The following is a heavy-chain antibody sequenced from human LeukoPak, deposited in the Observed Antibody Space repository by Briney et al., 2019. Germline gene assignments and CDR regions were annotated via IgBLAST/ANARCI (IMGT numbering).Heavy chain of an antibody. V-gene: IGHV4-34*01. CDR3: ARAMPYFYGSIAVPGTIDY. J-gene: IGHJ4*02. D-gene: IGHD6-19*01. CDR1: GETFIHNF. CDR2: INHSGST. Sequence: SETLSLTCAVYGETFIHNFWAWIRQPPGKGLEWIGQINHSGSTYYNPSLKSRVTILVDTSKNQFSLKLTSVTAADTAVYYCARAMPYFYGSIAVPGTIDYWGQGILVTVSS.